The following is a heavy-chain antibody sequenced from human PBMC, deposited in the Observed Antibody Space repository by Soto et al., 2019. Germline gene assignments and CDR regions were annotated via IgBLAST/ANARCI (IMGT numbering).Heavy chain of an antibody. J-gene: IGHJ4*02. CDR1: GGSISSSNW. CDR2: IYHSGST. D-gene: IGHD1-1*01. CDR3: ARDASNNSPCYFDY. Sequence: QVQLQESGPGLVKPSGTLSLTCAVSGGSISSSNWWSWVRQSPGKGLEWIGEIYHSGSTNYNPSLKSRVTMSVDKSKNQFSLNLNSVTAADTAVYYCARDASNNSPCYFDYWGQGTLDTVSS. V-gene: IGHV4-4*02.